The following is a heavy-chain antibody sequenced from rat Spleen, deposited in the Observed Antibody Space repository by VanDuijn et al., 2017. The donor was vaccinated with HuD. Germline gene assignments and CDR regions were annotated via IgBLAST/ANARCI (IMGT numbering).Heavy chain of an antibody. D-gene: IGHD1-10*01. Sequence: QVQLKESGPGLVQPSQTLSLTCTVSGFSLTSYTVSWVRQPPGKGLEWIAAISSGGSTYYNSALKSRMSISRDTSQSQVFLKMNSLRTEDTAMYFCARYLTTTGVMDAWCQGASVTVSS. J-gene: IGHJ4*01. CDR2: ISSGGST. CDR3: ARYLTTTGVMDA. CDR1: GFSLTSYT. V-gene: IGHV2-6*01.